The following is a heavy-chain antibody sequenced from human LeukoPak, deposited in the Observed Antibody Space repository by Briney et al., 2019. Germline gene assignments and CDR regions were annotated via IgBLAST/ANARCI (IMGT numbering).Heavy chain of an antibody. V-gene: IGHV3-21*01. Sequence: GGSLRLSCAASGFTFSSYSMNWVRQAPGKGLEWVSSISSSSSYIYYADSVKGRFTISRDNAKNSLYLQMNSLRAEDTAVYYCASYYYDSSGYYLFDYWGQGALVTVSS. D-gene: IGHD3-22*01. CDR1: GFTFSSYS. CDR2: ISSSSSYI. CDR3: ASYYYDSSGYYLFDY. J-gene: IGHJ4*02.